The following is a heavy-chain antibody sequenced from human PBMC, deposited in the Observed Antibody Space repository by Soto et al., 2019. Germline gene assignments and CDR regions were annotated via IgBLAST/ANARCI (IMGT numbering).Heavy chain of an antibody. J-gene: IGHJ5*02. CDR1: GGSISSGGYY. CDR2: IYYSGST. CDR3: ARGVAPMVYAIRGAWFDP. V-gene: IGHV4-31*03. D-gene: IGHD2-8*01. Sequence: SETLSLTCTVSGGSISSGGYYWSWIRQHPGKGLEWIGYIYYSGSTYYNPSLKSRVTISVDTSKDQFSLKLSSVTAADTAVYYCARGVAPMVYAIRGAWFDPWGQGTLVTVSS.